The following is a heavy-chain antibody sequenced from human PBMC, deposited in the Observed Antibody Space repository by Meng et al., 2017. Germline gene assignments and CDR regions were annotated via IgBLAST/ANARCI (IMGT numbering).Heavy chain of an antibody. CDR3: ARGRIAAAGTLGFDP. Sequence: SETLSPTCTVSGGSISSGSYYWSWIRQPAGKGLEWIGRIYTRGSTNYNPSLKSRVTISVDTSQNQFTLKLRSVTAADTAVYYCARGRIAAAGTLGFDPWGQGTLVTVSS. V-gene: IGHV4-61*02. J-gene: IGHJ5*02. CDR2: IYTRGST. D-gene: IGHD6-13*01. CDR1: GGSISSGSYY.